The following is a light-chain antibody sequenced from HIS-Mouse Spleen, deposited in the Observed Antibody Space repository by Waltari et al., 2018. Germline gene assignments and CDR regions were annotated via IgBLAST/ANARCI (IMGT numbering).Light chain of an antibody. J-gene: IGKJ2*01. CDR1: QSVSSN. CDR2: GAS. Sequence: EIVMTQSPATLSVSPGERATLSCRASQSVSSNLAWYQQKPGQAPRLLIYGASTRATGSPARFSGSGSGTEFTLTISSMQSEDFAVYYCQQYNNWPSCRAFGQGTKLEIK. CDR3: QQYNNWPSCRA. V-gene: IGKV3-15*01.